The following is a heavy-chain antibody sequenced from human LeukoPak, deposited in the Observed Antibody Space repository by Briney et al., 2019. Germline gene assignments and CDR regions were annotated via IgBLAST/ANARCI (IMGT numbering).Heavy chain of an antibody. Sequence: ASVKVSCKPSGYSFSAYYMHWVRQAPGQGLDWMGVINPSGGSTSYALKFQDRVTVSRDTSTSTVYMELSSLRSDDTAVYFCATSGSYHKYYFDYWGQGTLVTVSS. CDR2: INPSGGST. CDR1: GYSFSAYY. CDR3: ATSGSYHKYYFDY. V-gene: IGHV1-46*01. D-gene: IGHD1-26*01. J-gene: IGHJ4*02.